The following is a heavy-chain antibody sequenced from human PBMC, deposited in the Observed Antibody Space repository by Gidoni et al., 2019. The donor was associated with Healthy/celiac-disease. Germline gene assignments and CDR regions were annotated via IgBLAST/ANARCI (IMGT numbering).Heavy chain of an antibody. J-gene: IGHJ4*02. V-gene: IGHV4-61*02. CDR2: IYTSGST. CDR3: ARAGYSYGHGDY. D-gene: IGHD5-18*01. CDR1: GGSISSGSYY. Sequence: QVQLQESGPGLVKPSQTLSLTCTVSGGSISSGSYYWSWIRQPAGKGLEWIGRIYTSGSTNYNPSLKSRVTISVDTSKNQFSLKLSSVTAADTAVYYCARAGYSYGHGDYWGQGTLVTVSS.